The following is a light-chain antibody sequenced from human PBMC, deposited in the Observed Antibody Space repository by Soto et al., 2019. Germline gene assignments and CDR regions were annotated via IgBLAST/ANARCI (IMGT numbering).Light chain of an antibody. CDR3: AAWDDSLGGQV. V-gene: IGLV1-44*01. CDR2: SDN. CDR1: DSNIGGGA. J-gene: IGLJ1*01. Sequence: QSVLSQPPSASRTPGQGVTISCSGSDSNIGGGAVNWYQHLPGTAPKLLIFSDNQRPSGVPDRFSGSRSGTPASLAISGLQSEDEADYYCAAWDDSLGGQVFGTGTKVTVL.